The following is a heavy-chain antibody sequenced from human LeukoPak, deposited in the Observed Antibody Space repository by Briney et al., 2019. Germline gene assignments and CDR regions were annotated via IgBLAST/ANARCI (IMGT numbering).Heavy chain of an antibody. CDR1: GFTFSDYY. CDR2: ISSSGSTI. Sequence: PGGSLRLSCAASGFTFSDYYMSWIRQAPGKGLEWVSYISSSGSTIYYADSVKGRFTISRDNAKNSLYLQMNSLRAEDTAVYYCARDSLPAVTNDAFDIWGQGTMVTVSS. J-gene: IGHJ3*02. D-gene: IGHD4-17*01. V-gene: IGHV3-11*04. CDR3: ARDSLPAVTNDAFDI.